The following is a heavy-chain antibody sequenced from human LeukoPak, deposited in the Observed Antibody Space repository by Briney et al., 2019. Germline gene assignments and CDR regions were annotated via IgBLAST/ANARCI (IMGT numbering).Heavy chain of an antibody. CDR3: ARGNPRYFDY. J-gene: IGHJ4*02. CDR2: TYYRSKWYN. V-gene: IGHV6-1*01. CDR1: GDSFSSNSAT. Sequence: SQTLSLTCAISGDSFSSNSATWNWLRQSPSRSLEWLGRTYYRSKWYNDSAVSVKSRIIINADTSKNQFSLQLNSVTPEDTAVYYCARGNPRYFDYWGQGTLVTVSS.